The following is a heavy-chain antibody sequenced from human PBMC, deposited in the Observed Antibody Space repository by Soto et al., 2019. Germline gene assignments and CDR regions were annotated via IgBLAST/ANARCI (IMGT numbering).Heavy chain of an antibody. CDR3: ARQAVVVAARFYYFDY. V-gene: IGHV4-34*01. D-gene: IGHD2-15*01. Sequence: SETLSLTCAVYGGSFSGYYWSWIRQPPGKGLEWIGSIYYSGSTYYNPSLKSRVTISVDTSKNQFSLKLSSVTAADTAVYYCARQAVVVAARFYYFDYWGQGTLVTVSS. CDR2: IYYSGST. CDR1: GGSFSGYY. J-gene: IGHJ4*02.